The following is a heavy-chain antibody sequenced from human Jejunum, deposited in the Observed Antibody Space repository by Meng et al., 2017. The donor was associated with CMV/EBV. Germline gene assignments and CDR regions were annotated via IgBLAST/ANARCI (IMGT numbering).Heavy chain of an antibody. J-gene: IGHJ4*02. CDR3: ARNYDFWSGYYGTDY. Sequence: FTVSSYEMNGVRQAPGKGLEWVSYISSSGSTIYYADSVKGRFTISRDNAKNSLYLQMNSLRAEDTAVYYCARNYDFWSGYYGTDYWGQGTLVTVSS. CDR1: FTVSSYE. CDR2: ISSSGSTI. V-gene: IGHV3-48*03. D-gene: IGHD3-3*01.